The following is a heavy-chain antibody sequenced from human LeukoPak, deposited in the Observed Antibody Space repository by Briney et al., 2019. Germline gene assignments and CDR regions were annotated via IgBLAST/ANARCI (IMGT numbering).Heavy chain of an antibody. D-gene: IGHD6-13*01. CDR2: ISAYNGNT. CDR3: ARGYSNSWYDY. J-gene: IGHJ4*02. CDR1: GYTFTSYG. Sequence: ASVKVSCKASGYTFTSYGISWVRQAPGQGLEWLGWISAYNGNTNYAQKLQGRVTMTTDPSTSTTYMDLRSLRSDDTAADYCARGYSNSWYDYWGQGTLVTVSS. V-gene: IGHV1-18*01.